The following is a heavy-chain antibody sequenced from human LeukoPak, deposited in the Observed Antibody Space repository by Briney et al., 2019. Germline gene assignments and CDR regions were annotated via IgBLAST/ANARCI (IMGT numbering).Heavy chain of an antibody. CDR1: GGSISSYY. V-gene: IGHV4-59*05. CDR2: VYYSGST. Sequence: PSETLSLTCTVSGGSISSYYWSWIRQPPGKGLEWIGSVYYSGSTYYNPSLKSRVTISVDTSKNLFSLKLGSVTAADTAVYYCARAGLETYYGKSYFDYWGQGTLVTVSS. J-gene: IGHJ4*02. D-gene: IGHD3-10*01. CDR3: ARAGLETYYGKSYFDY.